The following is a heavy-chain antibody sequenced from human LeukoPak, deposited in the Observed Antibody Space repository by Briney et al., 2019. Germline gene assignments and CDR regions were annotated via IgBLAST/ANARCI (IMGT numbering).Heavy chain of an antibody. CDR3: ARLYGNWFDP. J-gene: IGHJ5*02. CDR2: IYYSGST. Sequence: SETLSLTCTVPGRSISSYYWSWLRQPPGKGLEWIGYIYYSGSTNYNPSLKSRVTISADTSKNQFSLKLSSVTAADTAVYYCARLYGNWFDPWGQGTLVTVSS. CDR1: GRSISSYY. D-gene: IGHD2-8*01. V-gene: IGHV4-59*01.